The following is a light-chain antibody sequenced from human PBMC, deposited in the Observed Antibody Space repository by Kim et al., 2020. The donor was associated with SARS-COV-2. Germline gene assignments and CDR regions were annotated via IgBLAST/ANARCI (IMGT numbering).Light chain of an antibody. J-gene: IGKJ1*01. CDR1: QSINNW. Sequence: DIQMTQSPSTLSASVGDRVTITCRASQSINNWLAWYQQKPGKAPKLLIYKASSLESRVPSRFSGSGSGTEFTLTISSLQPDDFATYYCQQYNSYSPTWTFGQGTKVDIK. CDR3: QQYNSYSPTWT. V-gene: IGKV1-5*03. CDR2: KAS.